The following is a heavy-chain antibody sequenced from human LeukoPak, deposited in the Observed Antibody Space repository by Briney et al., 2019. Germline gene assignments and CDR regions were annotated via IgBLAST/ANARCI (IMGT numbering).Heavy chain of an antibody. D-gene: IGHD6-6*01. CDR1: GGTLSSDA. CDR2: IIPIFGTA. J-gene: IGHJ3*02. CDR3: ARDSSASGVGAFDI. Sequence: SLKVSCKASGGTLSSDATSWVRQAPGQGLGWMGGIIPIFGTAHYTQKSQSRGSITPEKTTSTRYMGLRSARSQGTALYYCARDSSASGVGAFDILGQGTMVTVSS. V-gene: IGHV1-69*06.